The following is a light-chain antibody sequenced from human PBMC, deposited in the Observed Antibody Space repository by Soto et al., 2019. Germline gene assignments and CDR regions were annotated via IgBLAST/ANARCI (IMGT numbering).Light chain of an antibody. CDR2: DAS. CDR1: QSISSW. V-gene: IGKV1-5*01. Sequence: DIQMTQSPSTLSASVGDRVTITCRASQSISSWLAWYQQKPGKAPKLLIFDASSLESGVPSRFTGSGSGTEFTLTISSLQPDDFATYYCQQYNSYPLTFGGGTKVDIK. CDR3: QQYNSYPLT. J-gene: IGKJ4*01.